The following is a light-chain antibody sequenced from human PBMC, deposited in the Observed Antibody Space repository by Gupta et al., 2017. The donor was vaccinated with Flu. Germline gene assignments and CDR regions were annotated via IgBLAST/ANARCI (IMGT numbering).Light chain of an antibody. CDR1: TTDVGSYNY. Sequence: QSALTQPPSASGSLGQSVTISCTGTTTDVGSYNYVSWYQQHQGKAPKLLIYEVTKRPSGVPDRFSGSKSDNTASLTVSGLQAEDEAEYYCSSYAGANDLVFGSGTKVTVL. V-gene: IGLV2-8*01. CDR2: EVT. CDR3: SSYAGANDLV. J-gene: IGLJ1*01.